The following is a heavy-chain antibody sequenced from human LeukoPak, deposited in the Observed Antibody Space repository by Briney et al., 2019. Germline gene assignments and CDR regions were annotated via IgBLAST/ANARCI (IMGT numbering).Heavy chain of an antibody. J-gene: IGHJ6*02. CDR1: GFTFSSYW. CDR3: ARDCGRSCYWPIYYYYYGMDV. V-gene: IGHV3-7*03. CDR2: IKQDGSEK. Sequence: GGSLRLSCAASGFTFSSYWMSWVRQAPGKGLEWVANIKQDGSEKYYVDSVKGRFTISRDNAKNSLYLQMNSLRAEDTAVYYCARDCGRSCYWPIYYYYYGMDVWGQGTTVTVSS. D-gene: IGHD2-15*01.